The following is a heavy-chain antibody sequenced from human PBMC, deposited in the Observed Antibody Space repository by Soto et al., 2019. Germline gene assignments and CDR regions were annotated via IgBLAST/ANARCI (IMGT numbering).Heavy chain of an antibody. CDR1: GGTFSRYA. CDR2: IIPIFGTA. J-gene: IGHJ4*02. Sequence: SVKVSCKASGGTFSRYAISWVRQAPGQGLEWKGGIIPIFGTANYAQKFQGRVTITADESTSPAYLELSSLGSEDTAVYYCAISRRDGCNYLGYWGQGTLVTVSS. V-gene: IGHV1-69*13. D-gene: IGHD5-12*01. CDR3: AISRRDGCNYLGY.